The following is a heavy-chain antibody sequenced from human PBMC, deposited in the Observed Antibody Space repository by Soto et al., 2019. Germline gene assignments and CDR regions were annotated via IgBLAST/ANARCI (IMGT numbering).Heavy chain of an antibody. Sequence: QVQLQESGPGMVKPSETLSLTCTVSSDPTSIYNWGWIRQTPGKGLEWIGYIYETGSTSYNPSLNSRVTISMDRSTKQLSLKLSSATAADTAMYHCVRQGIGPLHGLVDVWGQGTTVTVSS. D-gene: IGHD3-10*01. CDR1: SDPTSIYN. J-gene: IGHJ6*02. CDR2: IYETGST. CDR3: VRQGIGPLHGLVDV. V-gene: IGHV4-59*08.